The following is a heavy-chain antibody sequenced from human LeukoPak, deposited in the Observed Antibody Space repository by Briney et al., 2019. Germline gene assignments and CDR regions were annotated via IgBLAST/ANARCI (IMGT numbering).Heavy chain of an antibody. D-gene: IGHD2-8*02. CDR1: GGSTSGYY. J-gene: IGHJ6*03. V-gene: IGHV4-59*01. CDR3: ARCSGYCTRGLCHSYYYMDV. CDR2: IYYTGST. Sequence: SETLSLTCTVPGGSTSGYYWSWIRQPPGKGLEWIGYIYYTGSTTYNPSVNSRVTISIDTSKNQFSLKLISVTAADTAVYYCARCSGYCTRGLCHSYYYMDVWGRVTTVTVSS.